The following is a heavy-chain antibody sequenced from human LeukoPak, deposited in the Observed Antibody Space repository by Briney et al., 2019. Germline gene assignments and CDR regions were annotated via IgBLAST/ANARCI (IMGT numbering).Heavy chain of an antibody. D-gene: IGHD4-23*01. Sequence: GGSLRLSCAASGFTFSDYYMSWIRQAPGKGLEWVSYISSSGSTIYYADSVKGRFIISRDNSKNTMYLQMNSLRAEDTAVYYCARDDPKDYGGDSDYYYGMDVWGQGTTVTVSS. CDR1: GFTFSDYY. CDR2: ISSSGSTI. J-gene: IGHJ6*02. V-gene: IGHV3-11*04. CDR3: ARDDPKDYGGDSDYYYGMDV.